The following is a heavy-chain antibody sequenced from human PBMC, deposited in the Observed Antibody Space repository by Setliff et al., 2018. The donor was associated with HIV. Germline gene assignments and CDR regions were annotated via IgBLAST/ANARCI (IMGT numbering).Heavy chain of an antibody. D-gene: IGHD6-13*01. CDR2: IDASANP. J-gene: IGHJ5*02. CDR1: GSSISSNYY. V-gene: IGHV4-38-2*02. Sequence: SETLSLTCTVSGSSISSNYYWAWIRQAPGKGLEWIGCIDASANPYYIPSLKSRATISIDTSKNQLSLKLRSVTAADTAVYYCARIGSGWSVGWFDPWGQGTLVTVSS. CDR3: ARIGSGWSVGWFDP.